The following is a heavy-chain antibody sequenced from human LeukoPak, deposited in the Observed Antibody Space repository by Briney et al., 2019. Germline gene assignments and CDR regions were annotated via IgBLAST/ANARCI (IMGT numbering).Heavy chain of an antibody. CDR3: ARSSYDILNGQNWFDP. Sequence: PGGSLRLSCAASGFTFSSYSMNWVRQAPGKGLEWVSYISSSSSSTIYYADSVKGRFTISRDNAKNSLYLQMNSLRAEDTAVYYCARSSYDILNGQNWFDPWGQGTLVTVSS. J-gene: IGHJ5*02. V-gene: IGHV3-48*01. D-gene: IGHD3-9*01. CDR2: ISSSSSSTI. CDR1: GFTFSSYS.